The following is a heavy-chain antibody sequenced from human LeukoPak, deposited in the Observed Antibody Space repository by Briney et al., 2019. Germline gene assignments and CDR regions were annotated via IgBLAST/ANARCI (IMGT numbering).Heavy chain of an antibody. CDR2: IKHSGST. CDR1: GGSFSGYY. V-gene: IGHV4-34*01. D-gene: IGHD2-2*02. Sequence: SETLSLTCAVYGGSFSGYYWSWIRQPPGKGLEWIGEIKHSGSTNYNPSLKSRVTISVDTSKNQFSLKLSSVTAADTAVYYCARGYCSSTSCYNFFDYWGQGTLVTVSS. CDR3: ARGYCSSTSCYNFFDY. J-gene: IGHJ4*02.